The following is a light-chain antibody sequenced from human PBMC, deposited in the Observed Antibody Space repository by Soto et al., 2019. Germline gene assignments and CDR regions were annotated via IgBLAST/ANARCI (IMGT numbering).Light chain of an antibody. CDR3: QQANSFPLT. Sequence: IQMTQSPSSVSASVGDRVTVTCRASQDISSWLAWYQQKPGKAPKLLIYSASSLHSGVPSRFSGSRSGTDFTLTISSLHPEDFATYYCQQANSFPLTFGQGTRLEIK. CDR2: SAS. J-gene: IGKJ5*01. CDR1: QDISSW. V-gene: IGKV1-12*01.